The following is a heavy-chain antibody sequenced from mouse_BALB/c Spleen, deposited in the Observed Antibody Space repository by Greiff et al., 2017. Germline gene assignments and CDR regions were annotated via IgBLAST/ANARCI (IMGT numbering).Heavy chain of an antibody. Sequence: EVHLVESGGGLVQPGGSLKLSCAASGFTFSSYGMSWVRQTPDKRLELVATINSNGGSTYYPDSVKGRFTISRDNAKNTLYLQMSSLKSEDTAMYYCARDGYYGSSSFDYWGQGTTLTVSS. CDR1: GFTFSSYG. J-gene: IGHJ2*01. D-gene: IGHD1-1*01. CDR2: INSNGGST. V-gene: IGHV5-6-3*01. CDR3: ARDGYYGSSSFDY.